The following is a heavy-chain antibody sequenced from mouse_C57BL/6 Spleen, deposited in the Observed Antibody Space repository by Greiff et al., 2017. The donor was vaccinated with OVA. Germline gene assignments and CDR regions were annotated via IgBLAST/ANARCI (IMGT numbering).Heavy chain of an antibody. Sequence: QVQLQQPGAELVMPGASVKLSCKASGYTFTSYWMHWVKQRPGQGLEWIGEIDPSDSYTNYNQKFKGKSTLTVDKSSSTAYMQLSSLTSEDSAVYYCARGDYSNHGAFDYWGQGTTLTVSS. V-gene: IGHV1-69*01. D-gene: IGHD2-5*01. CDR2: IDPSDSYT. CDR3: ARGDYSNHGAFDY. CDR1: GYTFTSYW. J-gene: IGHJ2*01.